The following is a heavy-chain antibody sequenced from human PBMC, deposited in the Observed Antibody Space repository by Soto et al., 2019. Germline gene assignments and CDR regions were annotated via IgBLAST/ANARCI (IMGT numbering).Heavy chain of an antibody. D-gene: IGHD1-26*01. CDR1: GFTFSSYG. V-gene: IGHV3-30*18. J-gene: IGHJ4*02. Sequence: QVQLVESGGGVVQPGRSLRLSCAASGFTFSSYGMHWVRQAPGKGLEWVAVISYDGSNKYYADSVKGRFTISRDNSKNTPYLQMNSLRAEDTAVYYCAKPLDLGYFDYWGQGTLVTVSS. CDR3: AKPLDLGYFDY. CDR2: ISYDGSNK.